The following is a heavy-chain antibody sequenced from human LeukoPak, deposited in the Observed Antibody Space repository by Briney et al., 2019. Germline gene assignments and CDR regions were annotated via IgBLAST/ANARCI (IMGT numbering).Heavy chain of an antibody. J-gene: IGHJ3*01. CDR3: ARDTDYAFDV. Sequence: GGSLRLSCAASGFTFSSYSFNWVRQAPGKELEWVSYISRTTSYADSVKGRFTISRDNAKSSLYLQMNSLRAEDTAVYYCARDTDYAFDVWGQGTMVTVSS. V-gene: IGHV3-48*01. CDR2: ISRTT. CDR1: GFTFSSYS.